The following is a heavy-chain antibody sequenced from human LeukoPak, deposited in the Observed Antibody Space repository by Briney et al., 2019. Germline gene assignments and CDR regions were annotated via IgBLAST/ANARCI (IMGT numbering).Heavy chain of an antibody. J-gene: IGHJ4*02. CDR2: ISSSSSYI. CDR3: ARDDILTGYYNRRFDY. V-gene: IGHV3-21*01. Sequence: PGGSLRLSCAASGFTFSSYGMNWVRQAPGKGLEWVSSISSSSSYIYYADSVKGRFTISRDNAKNSLYLQMNSLRAEDTAVYYCARDDILTGYYNRRFDYWGQGTLVTVSS. D-gene: IGHD3-9*01. CDR1: GFTFSSYG.